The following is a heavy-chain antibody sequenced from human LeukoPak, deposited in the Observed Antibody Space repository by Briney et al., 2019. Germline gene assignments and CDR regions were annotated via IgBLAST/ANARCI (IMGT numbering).Heavy chain of an antibody. J-gene: IGHJ4*02. CDR3: AREYDWLIRD. D-gene: IGHD3-3*01. CDR1: GFTFSGHG. V-gene: IGHV3-33*01. CDR2: VWYDGNEK. Sequence: GTSLRLSCAASGFTFSGHGLHWVRQAPGKGLEWVAVVWYDGNEKYYGDSVKGRFTISRDTHKNTLYLVMNSLRADDTAVYYCAREYDWLIRDWGQGTLVTVAS.